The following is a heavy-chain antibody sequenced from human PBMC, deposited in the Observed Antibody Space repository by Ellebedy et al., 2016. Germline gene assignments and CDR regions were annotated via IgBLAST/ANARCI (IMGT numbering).Heavy chain of an antibody. Sequence: GESLKISCAASGFTFSTYWMTWVRQAPGKGPEWVANINADGGEKFYVDSVKGRFTISRDNGKKSLYLQMNSLRAEDTAVYYCAREATDIAEADYIFSNYYYYMDVWGKGTTVTVSS. D-gene: IGHD6-19*01. J-gene: IGHJ6*03. V-gene: IGHV3-7*01. CDR3: AREATDIAEADYIFSNYYYYMDV. CDR1: GFTFSTYW. CDR2: INADGGEK.